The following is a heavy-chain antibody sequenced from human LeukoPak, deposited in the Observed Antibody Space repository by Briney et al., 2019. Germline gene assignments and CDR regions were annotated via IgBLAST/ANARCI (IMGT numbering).Heavy chain of an antibody. CDR3: GKTTTGYSSGRNPAWPVDY. J-gene: IGHJ4*02. V-gene: IGHV3-23*01. CDR1: GFTFSSYA. CDR2: IFGSGGSA. Sequence: GGSLRLSCTASGFTFSSYAMYWVRQAPGKGLEWVSGIFGSGGSAHYADSVKGRFTISRDNSQNAVYLQMNSLRAEDTAVYHCGKTTTGYSSGRNPAWPVDYWGQGTLVTVSS. D-gene: IGHD6-19*01.